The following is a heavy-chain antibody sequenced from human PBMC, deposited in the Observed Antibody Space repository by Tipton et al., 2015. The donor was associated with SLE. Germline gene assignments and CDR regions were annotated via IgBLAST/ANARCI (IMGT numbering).Heavy chain of an antibody. CDR3: ARERGGSGWPEYDFDY. Sequence: PGLVKPSETLSLTCAVYGGSLSGYSWSWIRQSPGKGLEWVGDISNSGSTNYNPSLNSRVTISVDTSKNQFSLKLSSVTAADTAVYYCARERGGSGWPEYDFDYWGQGALVVVSS. V-gene: IGHV4-59*01. CDR1: GGSLSGYS. CDR2: ISNSGST. J-gene: IGHJ4*02. D-gene: IGHD6-19*01.